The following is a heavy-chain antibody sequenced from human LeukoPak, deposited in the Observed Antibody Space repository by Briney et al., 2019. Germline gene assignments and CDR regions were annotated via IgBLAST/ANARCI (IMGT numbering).Heavy chain of an antibody. V-gene: IGHV3-30-3*01. CDR1: GFTFSTYA. D-gene: IGHD6-13*01. CDR2: ISYDGSNK. CDR3: ARKLAASDPNY. Sequence: GGSLRLSCAASGFTFSTYAMHWVRQAPGKGLEWVAVISYDGSNKYYADSVKGRFTISRDNSKNTLYLQTNSLRVDDTAVYYCARKLAASDPNYWGQGTLVTVSS. J-gene: IGHJ4*02.